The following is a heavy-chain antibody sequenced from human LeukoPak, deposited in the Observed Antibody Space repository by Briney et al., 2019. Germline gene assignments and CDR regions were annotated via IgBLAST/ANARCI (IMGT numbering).Heavy chain of an antibody. J-gene: IGHJ4*02. CDR3: ARDPGSSSFDY. CDR1: GFTFSSFW. Sequence: QPGGSLRLSCVASGFTFSSFWMSWVRQAPGKGLEFVDNIGQDGGVRNYVDSVKGRFIISRDNAKNSLYLQMDSLRAEDTAVYFCARDPGSSSFDYWGRGTPVTVSS. D-gene: IGHD6-13*01. CDR2: IGQDGGVR. V-gene: IGHV3-7*01.